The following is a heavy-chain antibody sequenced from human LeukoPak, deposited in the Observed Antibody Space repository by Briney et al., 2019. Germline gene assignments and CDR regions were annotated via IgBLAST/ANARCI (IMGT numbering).Heavy chain of an antibody. Sequence: GGSLRLSCAASGFTFDDYAMHWVRQAPWKGLEWVSLISGDGGSTYYADSVKGRFTISRDNSKNSLYLQMNSLRTEDTALYYCAKDWYCSSTSCPFLFDYWGQGTLVTVSS. CDR3: AKDWYCSSTSCPFLFDY. V-gene: IGHV3-43*02. CDR2: ISGDGGST. D-gene: IGHD2-2*01. J-gene: IGHJ4*02. CDR1: GFTFDDYA.